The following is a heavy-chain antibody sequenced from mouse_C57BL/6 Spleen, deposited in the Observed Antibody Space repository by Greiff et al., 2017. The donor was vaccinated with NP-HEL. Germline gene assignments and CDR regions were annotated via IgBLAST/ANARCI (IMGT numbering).Heavy chain of an antibody. CDR1: GYTFTSYW. CDR2: IDPSDSYT. V-gene: IGHV1-69*01. Sequence: QVQLQQPGAELVMPGASVKLSCKASGYTFTSYWMHWVKQRPGQGLEWIGEIDPSDSYTNYNQKFKGKSTLTVDKSSSTAYMQLSSLTSEDSAVYYCARCVGGLRGFAYWGQGTLVTVSA. D-gene: IGHD2-4*01. CDR3: ARCVGGLRGFAY. J-gene: IGHJ3*01.